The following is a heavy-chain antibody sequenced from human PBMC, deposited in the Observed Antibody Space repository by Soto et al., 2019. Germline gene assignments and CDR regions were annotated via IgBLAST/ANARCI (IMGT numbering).Heavy chain of an antibody. V-gene: IGHV2-5*02. J-gene: IGHJ5*02. CDR1: GFSLSTTGAG. CDR3: VSGSFPNWFDP. Sequence: QITLKESGPTLVKPTQTLTLTCTFSGFSLSTTGAGVGWIRQPPEKALEWLALLYWDDNKRYSPSLKNRLTINKDTSKNQVVLTMSNMDPVDTATYYCVSGSFPNWFDPWGQGILVIVSS. CDR2: LYWDDNK. D-gene: IGHD3-10*01.